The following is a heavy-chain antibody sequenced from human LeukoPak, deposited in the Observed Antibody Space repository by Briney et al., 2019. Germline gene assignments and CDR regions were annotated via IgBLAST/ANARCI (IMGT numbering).Heavy chain of an antibody. Sequence: PSETLSLTCTVSGDSIRNNYYWSWIRQPPGKGMEWIGYIYHSGNTYYNPSLESRVGISVDASKNQFSLKVNSVTAADTAVYYCARLMLDCTGNVCHTDYFDFWGQGTLVTVSS. D-gene: IGHD1-14*01. CDR3: ARLMLDCTGNVCHTDYFDF. CDR2: IYHSGNT. CDR1: GDSIRNNYY. J-gene: IGHJ4*02. V-gene: IGHV4-30-4*08.